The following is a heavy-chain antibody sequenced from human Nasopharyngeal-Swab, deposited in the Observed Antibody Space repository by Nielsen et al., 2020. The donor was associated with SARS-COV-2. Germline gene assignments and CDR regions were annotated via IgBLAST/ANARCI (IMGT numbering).Heavy chain of an antibody. CDR3: ARGSGGSCRFDY. J-gene: IGHJ4*02. CDR2: MNPNSGNT. Sequence: ASVPVSCKASGYTFPSYDINWVRQPTAQGLEWMGWMNPNSGNTGYAQKFQGRVTMTRNTSISTAYMGLSSLRSEDTAVYYCARGSGGSCRFDYWGQGTLVTVSS. CDR1: GYTFPSYD. V-gene: IGHV1-8*01. D-gene: IGHD2-15*01.